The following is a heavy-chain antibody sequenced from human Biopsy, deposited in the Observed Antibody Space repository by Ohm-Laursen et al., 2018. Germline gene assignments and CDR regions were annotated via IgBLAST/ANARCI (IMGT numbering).Heavy chain of an antibody. CDR2: ISSDGSGE. D-gene: IGHD4-11*01. Sequence: LRLSCSASGFTLTSYAMHWVRQAPGKGLEWVAVISSDGSGEYYADSLQGRFIIPRDNPKNTVDLQMNSLRAEDTAVYFCARDGKRWDYSTYFSWHFDLWGRGTLVTVSS. CDR1: GFTLTSYA. J-gene: IGHJ2*01. CDR3: ARDGKRWDYSTYFSWHFDL. V-gene: IGHV3-30*03.